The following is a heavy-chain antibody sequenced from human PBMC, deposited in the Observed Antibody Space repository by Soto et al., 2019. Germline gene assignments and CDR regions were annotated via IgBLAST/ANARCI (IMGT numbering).Heavy chain of an antibody. Sequence: PGESLKISCKGSGYSFTSYWISWVRQMPGKGLEWMGRIDPSDSYTNYSPSFQGHVTISADKSISTAYLQWSSLKASDTAMYYCARHSKWIQLTYNWFDPWGQGTLVTVS. J-gene: IGHJ5*02. V-gene: IGHV5-10-1*01. CDR3: ARHSKWIQLTYNWFDP. D-gene: IGHD5-18*01. CDR1: GYSFTSYW. CDR2: IDPSDSYT.